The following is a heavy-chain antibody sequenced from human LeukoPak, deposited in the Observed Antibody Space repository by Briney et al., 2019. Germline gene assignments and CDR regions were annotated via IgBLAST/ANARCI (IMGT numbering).Heavy chain of an antibody. CDR3: ARRRRTTPIDY. CDR1: GGSISSGGYY. J-gene: IGHJ4*02. V-gene: IGHV4-31*03. CDR2: IYYSGST. D-gene: IGHD4-17*01. Sequence: PSETLSLTCTFSGGSISSGGYYWSWIRQHPGKGLEWIGYIYYSGSTYYNPSLKSRVTISVDTSKNQFSLKLSSVTAADTAVYYCARRRRTTPIDYWGQGTLVTVSS.